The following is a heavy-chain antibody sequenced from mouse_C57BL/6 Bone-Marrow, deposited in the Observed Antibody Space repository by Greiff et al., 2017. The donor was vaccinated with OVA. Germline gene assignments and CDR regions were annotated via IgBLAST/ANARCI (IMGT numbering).Heavy chain of an antibody. J-gene: IGHJ1*03. CDR2: INPNNGGT. CDR3: ARCYGPSYWYFDV. Sequence: EVQLQQSGPELVKPGASVKMSCKASGYTFTDYNMHWVKQSHGKSLEWIGYINPNNGGTSSNQKFKGKATLTVNKSSSTAYMELRSLTSEDSAVYYCARCYGPSYWYFDVWGTGTTVTVSS. D-gene: IGHD1-2*01. CDR1: GYTFTDYN. V-gene: IGHV1-22*01.